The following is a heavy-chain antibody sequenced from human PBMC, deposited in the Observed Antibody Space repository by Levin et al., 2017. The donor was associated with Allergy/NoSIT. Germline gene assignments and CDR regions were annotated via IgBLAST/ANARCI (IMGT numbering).Heavy chain of an antibody. Sequence: PGGSLRLSCSASGFTFSSYAMHWVRQAPGKGLEYVSAISSNGGSTYYADSVKGRFTISRDNSKNTLYLQMSSLRAEDTAVYYCVKDKLRASPYDILTGYYRHAFDIWGQGTMVTVSS. V-gene: IGHV3-64D*06. J-gene: IGHJ3*02. CDR2: ISSNGGST. CDR1: GFTFSSYA. CDR3: VKDKLRASPYDILTGYYRHAFDI. D-gene: IGHD3-9*01.